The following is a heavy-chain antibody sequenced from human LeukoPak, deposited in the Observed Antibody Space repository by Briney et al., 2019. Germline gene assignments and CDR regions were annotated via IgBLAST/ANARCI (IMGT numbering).Heavy chain of an antibody. V-gene: IGHV4-4*02. CDR1: GGSISSRNW. Sequence: SETLSLTCPVSGGSISSRNWWSWVRQPPGKGLEWVGEIYLSGSTNYNPSLTSRLTTPVNKPKHQSSLKLSSVTAADTAVYYCARELSYYYGSGSYPSYYFDYWGQGTRVTVSS. CDR2: IYLSGST. CDR3: ARELSYYYGSGSYPSYYFDY. J-gene: IGHJ4*02. D-gene: IGHD3-10*01.